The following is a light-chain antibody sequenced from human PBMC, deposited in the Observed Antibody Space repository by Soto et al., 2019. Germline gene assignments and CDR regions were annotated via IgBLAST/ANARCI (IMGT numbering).Light chain of an antibody. CDR3: HQYFNPRT. J-gene: IGKJ4*01. Sequence: DTRLTQSPSSLSASVGDRVTITCQASQHISDYLNWYQQKPGKAPKLLIYDGTKLETGVPSRFSGSGSGTELTFTISSLQPEDTATYYCHQYFNPRTFGGGTKVDIK. V-gene: IGKV1-33*01. CDR2: DGT. CDR1: QHISDY.